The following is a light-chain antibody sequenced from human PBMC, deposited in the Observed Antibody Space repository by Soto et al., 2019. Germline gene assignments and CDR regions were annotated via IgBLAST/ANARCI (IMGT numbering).Light chain of an antibody. CDR1: QSVSSY. CDR2: DAS. Sequence: EIVLTQSPATLSLSPGERATLSCRDSQSVSSYLAWYQQKPGQAPRLLIYDASNRATGIPARFSGSGSGTDFTLTISSLEPEDFAVYYCQQRSNWPWTFGQGTKVDI. CDR3: QQRSNWPWT. J-gene: IGKJ1*01. V-gene: IGKV3-11*01.